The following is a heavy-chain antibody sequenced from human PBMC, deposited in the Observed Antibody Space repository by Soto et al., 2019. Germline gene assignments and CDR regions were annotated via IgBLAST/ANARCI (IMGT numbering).Heavy chain of an antibody. J-gene: IGHJ4*02. CDR1: GGSFSGYY. D-gene: IGHD4-17*01. CDR3: ARGLPAAPTGWFDY. CDR2: INHSGST. Sequence: PSETLSLTCAVYGGSFSGYYWSWIRQPPGKGLEWIGEINHSGSTNYNPSLKSRVTISVDTSKNQFSLKLSSVTAADTAVYYCARGLPAAPTGWFDYWGQGTLVTVSS. V-gene: IGHV4-34*01.